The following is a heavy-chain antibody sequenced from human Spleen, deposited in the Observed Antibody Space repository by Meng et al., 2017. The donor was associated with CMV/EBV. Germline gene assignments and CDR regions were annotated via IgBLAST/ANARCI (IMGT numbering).Heavy chain of an antibody. CDR3: ARQQVYYFDY. Sequence: GESLKISCKGSGYTFSTYFIGWVRQMPGKGLEWMGIIFPDDSDTRYSPSFQGQVTISVDKSIGTAYLQWSSLKASDTPMYYCARQQVYYFDYWGQGTLVTVSS. CDR2: IFPDDSDT. J-gene: IGHJ4*02. V-gene: IGHV5-51*01. CDR1: GYTFSTYF.